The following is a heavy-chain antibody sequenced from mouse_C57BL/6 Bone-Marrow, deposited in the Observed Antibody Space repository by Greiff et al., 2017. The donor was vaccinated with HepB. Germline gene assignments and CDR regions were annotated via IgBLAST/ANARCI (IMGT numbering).Heavy chain of an antibody. CDR1: GFTFSSYA. J-gene: IGHJ4*01. D-gene: IGHD1-1*01. Sequence: EVQGVESGGGLVKPGGSLKLSCAASGFTFSSYAMSWVRQTPEKRLEWVATISDGGSYTYYPDNVKGRCTISRDNAKNNLYLQMSHLKSEDTAMYYCARDPLHYYGSSPHYYAMDYWGQGTSVTVSS. CDR3: ARDPLHYYGSSPHYYAMDY. V-gene: IGHV5-4*01. CDR2: ISDGGSYT.